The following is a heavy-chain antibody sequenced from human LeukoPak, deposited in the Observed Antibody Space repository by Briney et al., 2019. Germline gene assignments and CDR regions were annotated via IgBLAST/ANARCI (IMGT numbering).Heavy chain of an antibody. CDR3: ARLGGIEGAFDI. CDR1: GGSISSYY. D-gene: IGHD1-26*01. Sequence: SETLSLTCTVSGGSISSYYWSWIRQPPGKGLEWIGYIYYSGSTNYNPSLKSRVTISVDTSKNQFSLKLSSVTAADTAVYYCARLGGIEGAFDIWGQGTMVTVSS. J-gene: IGHJ3*02. CDR2: IYYSGST. V-gene: IGHV4-59*08.